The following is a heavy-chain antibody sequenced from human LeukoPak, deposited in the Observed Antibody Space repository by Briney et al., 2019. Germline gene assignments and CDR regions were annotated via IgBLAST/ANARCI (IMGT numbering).Heavy chain of an antibody. CDR2: LYSGGST. Sequence: GGSLRLSCAASGFTVSSNYMSWVRQAPGKGLEWVSVLYSGGSTYYADSVKGRFTISRDNSKNTLYLQMNSLRAKDTAVYYCAVTYYYDSSGYYQIDYWGQGTLVTVSS. CDR3: AVTYYYDSSGYYQIDY. D-gene: IGHD3-22*01. V-gene: IGHV3-66*01. CDR1: GFTVSSNY. J-gene: IGHJ4*02.